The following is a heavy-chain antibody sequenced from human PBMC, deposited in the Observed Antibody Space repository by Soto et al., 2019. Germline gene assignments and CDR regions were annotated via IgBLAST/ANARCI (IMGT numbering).Heavy chain of an antibody. D-gene: IGHD6-13*01. Sequence: ASVKVSCKASGYTFTSYDINWVRQATGQGLERMGWMNPNSGNTGYAQKFQGRVTMTRNTSISTAYMELSSLRSEDTAVYYCARAVWRARRAQVDGRAAAGTSPSGYWGQGTLVTVSS. CDR3: ARAVWRARRAQVDGRAAAGTSPSGY. CDR2: MNPNSGNT. V-gene: IGHV1-8*01. CDR1: GYTFTSYD. J-gene: IGHJ4*02.